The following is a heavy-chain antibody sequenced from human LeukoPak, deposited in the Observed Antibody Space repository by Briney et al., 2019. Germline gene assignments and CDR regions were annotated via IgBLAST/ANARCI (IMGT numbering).Heavy chain of an antibody. V-gene: IGHV4-39*01. CDR3: ARSRITMVRGVITWFDP. Sequence: PTETLSLTCTVSGGSISSSSYYWGWIRQPPGKGLEWIGSIYYSGSTYYNPSLKSRVTISVDTSKNQFSLKLSSVTAADTAVYYCARSRITMVRGVITWFDPWGQGTLVTVSS. D-gene: IGHD3-10*01. CDR1: GGSISSSSYY. CDR2: IYYSGST. J-gene: IGHJ5*02.